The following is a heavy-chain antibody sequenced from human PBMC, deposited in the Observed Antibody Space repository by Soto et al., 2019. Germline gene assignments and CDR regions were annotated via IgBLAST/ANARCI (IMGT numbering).Heavy chain of an antibody. CDR2: IYYSGST. CDR1: GGSVSSGSYY. J-gene: IGHJ4*02. V-gene: IGHV4-61*01. Sequence: QVQLQESGPGLVKPSETLSLTCTVSGGSVSSGSYYWSWIRQPPGKGLEWIGYIYYSGSTNYNPSLQRRVTISVDTSKNQFALKLSSVTAADTAVYYCARGYSLLDYWGQGTLVTVSS. D-gene: IGHD2-15*01. CDR3: ARGYSLLDY.